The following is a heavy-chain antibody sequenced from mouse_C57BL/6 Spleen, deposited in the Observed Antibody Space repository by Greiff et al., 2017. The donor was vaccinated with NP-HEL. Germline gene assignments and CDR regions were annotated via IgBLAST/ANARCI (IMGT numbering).Heavy chain of an antibody. Sequence: QVQLQQPGTELVKPGASVKLSCKASGYTFTSYWMHWVKQRPGQGLEWIGNINPSNGGTNYNEKFKSKATLTVDKSSSTAYMQLSSLTSEDSAVYDCAREGYYGSSYLYYYAMDYWGQGTSVTVSS. J-gene: IGHJ4*01. CDR1: GYTFTSYW. CDR2: INPSNGGT. CDR3: AREGYYGSSYLYYYAMDY. D-gene: IGHD1-1*01. V-gene: IGHV1-53*01.